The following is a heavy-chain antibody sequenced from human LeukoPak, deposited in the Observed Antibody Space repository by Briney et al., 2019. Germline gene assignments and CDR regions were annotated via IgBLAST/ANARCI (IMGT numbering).Heavy chain of an antibody. Sequence: PGGSLRLSCAASGFTFSSYWMSWVRQAPGKGLEWVANIKQDGSEKYYVDSVKGRFTISRDNAKNSLYLQMNGLRAEDTAVYYCARGQGDIVVVPAAIGQWFDPWGQGTLVTVSS. CDR3: ARGQGDIVVVPAAIGQWFDP. D-gene: IGHD2-2*02. CDR2: IKQDGSEK. CDR1: GFTFSSYW. J-gene: IGHJ5*02. V-gene: IGHV3-7*01.